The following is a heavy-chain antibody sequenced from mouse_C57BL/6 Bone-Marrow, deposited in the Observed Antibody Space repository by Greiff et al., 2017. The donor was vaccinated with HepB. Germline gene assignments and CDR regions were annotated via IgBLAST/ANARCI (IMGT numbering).Heavy chain of an antibody. V-gene: IGHV5-6*01. CDR3: ARHYGSSYGYFDY. CDR2: ISSGGSYT. Sequence: EVQLVEPGGDLVKPGGSLKLSCAASGFTFSSYGMSWVRQTPDKRLEWVATISSGGSYTYYPDSVKGRFTISRDNAKNTLYLQMSSLKSEDTAMYYCARHYGSSYGYFDYWGQGTTLTVSS. J-gene: IGHJ2*01. CDR1: GFTFSSYG. D-gene: IGHD1-1*01.